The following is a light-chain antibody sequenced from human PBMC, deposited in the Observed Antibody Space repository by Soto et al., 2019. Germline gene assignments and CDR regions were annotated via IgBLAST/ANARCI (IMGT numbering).Light chain of an antibody. CDR2: GAS. CDR3: QQYGRT. J-gene: IGKJ1*01. V-gene: IGKV3-20*01. CDR1: QSVSSCY. Sequence: EIVLPQSPGTLSFSPGERATLACRASQSVSSCYLAWYQQKPGQTPTPLIDGASSRATGIPDRFSGSGFGTVFTLTISSLEPEESAGYYCQQYGRTFGQGPKVDIK.